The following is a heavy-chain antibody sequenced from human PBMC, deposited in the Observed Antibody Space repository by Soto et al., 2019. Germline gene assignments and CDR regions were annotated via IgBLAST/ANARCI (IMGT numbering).Heavy chain of an antibody. V-gene: IGHV1-69*13. CDR2: IIPIFGTA. CDR3: ARAHLLVGVNIYENYFDY. J-gene: IGHJ4*02. Sequence: ASVKVSSKASGVTFSTSVLSWVRQAPGQGLEWMGGIIPIFGTANYAQKFKGRVTIIADESTSTAYRELTSLTSEDTAVYYCARAHLLVGVNIYENYFDYRGQGTPGPSSS. D-gene: IGHD3-3*01. CDR1: GVTFSTSV.